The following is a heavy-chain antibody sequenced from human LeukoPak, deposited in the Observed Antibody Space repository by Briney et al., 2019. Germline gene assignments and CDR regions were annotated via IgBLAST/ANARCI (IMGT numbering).Heavy chain of an antibody. J-gene: IGHJ4*02. CDR3: ASDLVPAALDY. V-gene: IGHV3-21*01. D-gene: IGHD2-2*01. CDR2: ISSSSSYI. CDR1: GFTFSSYS. Sequence: PGGSLRLTCAASGFTFSSYSMNWVRQAPGKGLEWVSSISSSSSYIYYADSVKGRFTISRDNAKNLLYLQMNSLRAEDTAVYYCASDLVPAALDYWGQGTLVTVSS.